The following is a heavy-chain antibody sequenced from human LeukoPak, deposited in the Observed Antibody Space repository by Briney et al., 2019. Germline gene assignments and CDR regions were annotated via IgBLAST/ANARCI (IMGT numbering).Heavy chain of an antibody. J-gene: IGHJ3*02. CDR3: ARRPIVVVPATAIPLGAFDI. Sequence: SETLSLTCTVSGGSISSYYWSWIRQPAGKGLEWIGRIYTSGSTNYNPSLKSRVTMSVDTSKNQFSLKLSSVTAADTAVYYCARRPIVVVPATAIPLGAFDIWGQGTMVTVSS. CDR2: IYTSGST. CDR1: GGSISSYY. V-gene: IGHV4-4*07. D-gene: IGHD2-2*01.